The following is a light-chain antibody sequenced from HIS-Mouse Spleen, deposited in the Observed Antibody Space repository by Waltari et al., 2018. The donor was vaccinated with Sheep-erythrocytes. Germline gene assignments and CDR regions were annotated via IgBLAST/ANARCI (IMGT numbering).Light chain of an antibody. V-gene: IGKV1-12*01. CDR3: QQANSFPPT. CDR1: QGISSW. J-gene: IGKJ1*01. Sequence: DIQMTQSPSSVSASVGDRVTITCRANQGISSWLGWYQQKPGKAPNLLSYAASSLQSGVPSRVSGSGSGTDFTLTISSLQPEDFATYYCQQANSFPPTFGQGTKVEIK. CDR2: AAS.